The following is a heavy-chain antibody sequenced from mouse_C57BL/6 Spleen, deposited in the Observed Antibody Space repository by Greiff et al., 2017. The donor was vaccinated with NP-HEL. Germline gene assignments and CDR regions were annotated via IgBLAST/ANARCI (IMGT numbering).Heavy chain of an antibody. V-gene: IGHV1-82*01. CDR1: GYAFSSSW. CDR3: ARSGVTTVYYAMDY. CDR2: IYPGDGDT. J-gene: IGHJ4*01. Sequence: VQLQQSGPELVKPGASVKISCKASGYAFSSSWMNWVKQRPGKGLEWIGRIYPGDGDTNYNGKFKGKATLTADKSSSTAYMQLSSLTSEDSAVYFCARSGVTTVYYAMDYWGQGTSVTVSS. D-gene: IGHD2-2*01.